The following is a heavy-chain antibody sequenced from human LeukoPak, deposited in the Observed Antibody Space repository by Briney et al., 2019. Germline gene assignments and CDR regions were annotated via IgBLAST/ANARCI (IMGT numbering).Heavy chain of an antibody. CDR1: GFTFSSYA. V-gene: IGHV3-23*01. CDR2: LSGSGSST. D-gene: IGHD2-8*02. Sequence: GGSLRLSCAASGFTFSSYAMSWVRQAPGKGLEWVSSLSGSGSSTYYADSVKGRFTVSRDNSKDTLYLHMSSLRAEDTAVYYCAKGGIYCTGVTCYYLDNWGQGTLVSVSS. J-gene: IGHJ4*02. CDR3: AKGGIYCTGVTCYYLDN.